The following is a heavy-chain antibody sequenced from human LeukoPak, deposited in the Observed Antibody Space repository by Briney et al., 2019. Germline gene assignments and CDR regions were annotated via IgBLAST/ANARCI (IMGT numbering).Heavy chain of an antibody. V-gene: IGHV4-59*01. Sequence: SETLSLTCTVSGGSISIYYWSWIRQPPGKGLEWIGYIYFSGNTNYNPSLKSRVTISVDTSKNQFSLRLSSVTAADTAVYYCARRSRDGYNHLDAFDIWDQGTMVTVSS. CDR3: ARRSRDGYNHLDAFDI. D-gene: IGHD5-24*01. CDR2: IYFSGNT. J-gene: IGHJ3*02. CDR1: GGSISIYY.